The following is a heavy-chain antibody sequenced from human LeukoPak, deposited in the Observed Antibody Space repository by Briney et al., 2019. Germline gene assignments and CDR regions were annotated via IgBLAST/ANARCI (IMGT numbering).Heavy chain of an antibody. J-gene: IGHJ4*02. V-gene: IGHV3-33*01. CDR1: GFTFSSYG. D-gene: IGHD6-19*01. CDR2: IWNDGSKS. CDR3: ARFRSGWYMDY. Sequence: GGSLRLSCAASGFTFSSYGMHWVRQAPGKGLEGVAVIWNDGSKSNYPDSVKGRFTIYRDDSKNTLFLQMSSLRAEDTAVYYCARFRSGWYMDYWGQGTLVTVSS.